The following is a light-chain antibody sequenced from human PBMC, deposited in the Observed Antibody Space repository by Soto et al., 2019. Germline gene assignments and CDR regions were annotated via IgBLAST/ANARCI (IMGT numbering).Light chain of an antibody. CDR1: RNDIGDSHF. CDR2: EVN. CDR3: FSRSSITTVV. J-gene: IGLJ2*01. V-gene: IGLV2-14*03. Sequence: VLTQPASLSASPGQTITISCTGTRNDIGDSHFVSWYQQYPDKAPKLIIFEVNGRPSGVSDRFVGSKSGNTASLTISGLQPEDEADCYCFSRSSITTVVFGGGTKVTVL.